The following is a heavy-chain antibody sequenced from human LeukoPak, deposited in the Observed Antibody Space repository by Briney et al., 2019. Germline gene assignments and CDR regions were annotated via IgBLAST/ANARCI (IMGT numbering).Heavy chain of an antibody. CDR1: GFTLSDYW. D-gene: IGHD3-3*01. V-gene: IGHV3-7*01. J-gene: IGHJ4*02. Sequence: PGGSLRPSCAASGFTLSDYWMSWVRQAPGKGLAWVANIKQDGSQVQYVDSVTGRFTISRDNAKNSLSLQMNSLRAEDTAVYYCARWATSFDLWGQGSLVTVSS. CDR3: ARWATSFDL. CDR2: IKQDGSQV.